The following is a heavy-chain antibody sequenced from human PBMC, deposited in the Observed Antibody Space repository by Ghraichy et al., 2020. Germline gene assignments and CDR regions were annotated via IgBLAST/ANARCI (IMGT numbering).Heavy chain of an antibody. CDR2: ISDTGADT. D-gene: IGHD6-13*01. Sequence: GGSLRLSCAASGFTLKNYAVIWVRQAPGKGLEWVSGISDTGADTYYTDSVRGRFTISRDNSKNTVSLQMSSLRAEDTAVYYCAKIIEAHRRYYWYGMDVWGQGTTVTVSS. V-gene: IGHV3-23*01. CDR1: GFTLKNYA. CDR3: AKIIEAHRRYYWYGMDV. J-gene: IGHJ6*02.